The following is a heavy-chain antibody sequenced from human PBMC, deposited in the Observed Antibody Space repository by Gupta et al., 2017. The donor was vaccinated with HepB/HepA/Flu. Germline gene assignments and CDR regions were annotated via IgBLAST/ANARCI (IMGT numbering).Heavy chain of an antibody. V-gene: IGHV6-1*01. CDR3: ARERRGSVIWMIYYFDY. J-gene: IGHJ4*02. Sequence: QAQFPQSGPGRLQPPQTLSPTCAILVERASSNSSAWNWTSQPPSRGLEWLGRTYYMSKWFNDYAVSVKSRITINPDTSKNQFSLQLNSVTPEDAAVYYCARERRGSVIWMIYYFDYWGQGTLVTVSS. CDR1: VERASSNSSA. D-gene: IGHD2-21*01. CDR2: TYYMSKWFN.